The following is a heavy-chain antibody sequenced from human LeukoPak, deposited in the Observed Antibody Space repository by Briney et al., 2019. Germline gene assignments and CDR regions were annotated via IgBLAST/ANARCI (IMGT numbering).Heavy chain of an antibody. CDR1: GYTFTGYY. V-gene: IGHV1-2*02. J-gene: IGHJ6*02. CDR3: ARTTKGAHYYYYGMDV. CDR2: INPNSGGT. Sequence: ASVKVSCKASGYTFTGYYMHWVRQAPGQGLEWMGWINPNSGGTNYAQKLQGRVTMTTDTSTSTAYMELRSLRSDDTAVYYCARTTKGAHYYYYGMDVWGQGTTVTVSS. D-gene: IGHD1-1*01.